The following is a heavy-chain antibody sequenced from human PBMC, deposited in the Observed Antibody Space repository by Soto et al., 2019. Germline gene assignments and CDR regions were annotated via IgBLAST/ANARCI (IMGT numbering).Heavy chain of an antibody. CDR3: ARQLAVPYAASAMDV. J-gene: IGHJ6*02. Sequence: QVHLVESGGGVVQPGRSLRLSCAASGFTFSSYGMLWVRQAPGKGLEWVAVIWYNGSKKYYGESVKGRFTIFRDNSENTLHLEMSSLRAEDTAVYYSARQLAVPYAASAMDVWGQGTTVTVSS. CDR2: IWYNGSKK. V-gene: IGHV3-33*03. CDR1: GFTFSSYG. D-gene: IGHD2-15*01.